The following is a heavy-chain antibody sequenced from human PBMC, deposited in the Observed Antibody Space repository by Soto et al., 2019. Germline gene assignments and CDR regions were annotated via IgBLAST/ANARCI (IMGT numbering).Heavy chain of an antibody. D-gene: IGHD3-10*01. Sequence: LRLSCAASGFTFSNAWMSWVRQAPGKGLEWVGRIKSKTDGGTTDYAAPVKGRFTISRDDSKNTLYLQMNSLKTEDTAVYYCTTDVGLIYYYYYGMDVWGQGTTVTVSS. CDR3: TTDVGLIYYYYYGMDV. CDR1: GFTFSNAW. J-gene: IGHJ6*02. CDR2: IKSKTDGGTT. V-gene: IGHV3-15*01.